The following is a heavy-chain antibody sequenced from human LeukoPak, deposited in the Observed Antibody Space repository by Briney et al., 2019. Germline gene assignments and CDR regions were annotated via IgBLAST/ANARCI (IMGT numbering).Heavy chain of an antibody. D-gene: IGHD3-3*01. V-gene: IGHV3-30-3*01. CDR1: GFTFNSYA. J-gene: IGHJ4*02. CDR3: ARDQDDLSFRFDY. CDR2: ISYDGSNK. Sequence: GGSLRLSCAASGFTFNSYAMHWVRQAPGKGLEWVAVISYDGSNKYYADSVKGRFTISRDNSKNTLYLQMNSLRAEDTAVYYCARDQDDLSFRFDYWGQGTLVTVSS.